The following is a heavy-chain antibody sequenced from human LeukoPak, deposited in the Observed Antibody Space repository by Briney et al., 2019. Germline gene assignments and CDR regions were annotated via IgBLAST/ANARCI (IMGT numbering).Heavy chain of an antibody. Sequence: GGSLRLSCAASGFTFSSYAMSWVRQAPGKGLEWVSAISGSGGSTYYADSVKGRFTISRDNSKNTLYLQMNSLKAEDTAVYCCAKGMYNWNDFFFDYWGQGTLVTVSS. J-gene: IGHJ4*02. D-gene: IGHD1-1*01. V-gene: IGHV3-23*01. CDR1: GFTFSSYA. CDR3: AKGMYNWNDFFFDY. CDR2: ISGSGGST.